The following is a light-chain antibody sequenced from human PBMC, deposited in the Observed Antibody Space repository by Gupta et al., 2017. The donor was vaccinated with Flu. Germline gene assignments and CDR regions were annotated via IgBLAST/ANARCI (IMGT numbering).Light chain of an antibody. J-gene: IGLJ3*02. Sequence: CQGDSLRSYYASWYQQKPGQAPVLVIYGKNNRPSVIPDRFSGSSSGNTASLTITGAQAEDEAAYYCNSRDSSGNHLEVFGGGTKLTVL. CDR3: NSRDSSGNHLEV. V-gene: IGLV3-19*01. CDR1: SLRSYY. CDR2: GKN.